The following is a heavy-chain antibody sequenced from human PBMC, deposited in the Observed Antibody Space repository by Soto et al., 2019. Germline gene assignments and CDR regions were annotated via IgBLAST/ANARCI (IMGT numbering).Heavy chain of an antibody. D-gene: IGHD2-8*02. J-gene: IGHJ4*02. Sequence: EVQLVESGGGLVQPGGSLRLSCAASGFTFSTYWMSWVRQAPGKGLEWVANIKTDESEKYYVDSVKGRFAISRDNAKNSVFLQLNSLRTEDTAVYYCARELELVDGFDHWGQGSLVIVSP. CDR2: IKTDESEK. V-gene: IGHV3-7*03. CDR3: ARELELVDGFDH. CDR1: GFTFSTYW.